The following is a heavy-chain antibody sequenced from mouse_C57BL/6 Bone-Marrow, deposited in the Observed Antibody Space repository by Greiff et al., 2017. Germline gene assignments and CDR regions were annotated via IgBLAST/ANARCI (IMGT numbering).Heavy chain of an antibody. CDR2: IDPSDSYT. CDR1: GYTFTSYW. J-gene: IGHJ2*01. CDR3: ARRLGQGY. Sequence: QVQLQQPGAELVRPGTSVKLSCKASGYTFTSYWMHWVKQRPGQGLEWIGVIDPSDSYTNYNQKFKGKATLTVDTSSSTAYMQLSSLTSEDSAVDYCARRLGQGYWGQGTTLTVSS. V-gene: IGHV1-59*01. D-gene: IGHD4-1*01.